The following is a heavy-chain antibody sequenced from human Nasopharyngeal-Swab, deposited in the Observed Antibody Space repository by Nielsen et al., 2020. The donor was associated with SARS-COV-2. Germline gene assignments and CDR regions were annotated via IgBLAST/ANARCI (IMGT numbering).Heavy chain of an antibody. CDR3: TTDYYFDY. CDR2: IGDKAHNYAT. Sequence: GESLKISCAASGFVFSGSAIHWVRQASGRGLEWVGRIGDKAHNYATTYAASVKDRFTISRDDSKNTAFLQMDSLNTEDTALYYCTTDYYFDYWGQGTLVTVSS. J-gene: IGHJ4*02. D-gene: IGHD4/OR15-4a*01. V-gene: IGHV3-73*01. CDR1: GFVFSGSA.